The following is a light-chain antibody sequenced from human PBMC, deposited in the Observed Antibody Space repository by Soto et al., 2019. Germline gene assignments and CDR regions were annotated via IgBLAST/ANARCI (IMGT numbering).Light chain of an antibody. Sequence: QSVLTQPPSVSGAPGQRVTISCTGSSSNIGAGYDVHWYQQLPGTAPKLLIYGNSNRPSGVPDRFSGSKSGTSASLAITGLQAEDEAEYYCQSYDSSMRGVFGTGTKLTVL. CDR2: GNS. J-gene: IGLJ1*01. V-gene: IGLV1-40*01. CDR1: SSNIGAGYD. CDR3: QSYDSSMRGV.